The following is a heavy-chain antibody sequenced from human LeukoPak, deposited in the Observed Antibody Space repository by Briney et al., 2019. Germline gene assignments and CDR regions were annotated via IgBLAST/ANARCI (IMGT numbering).Heavy chain of an antibody. J-gene: IGHJ4*02. CDR2: ISSSSTK. D-gene: IGHD6-6*01. CDR1: GFTFSSYS. Sequence: PGGSLRLTCAASGFTFSSYSMNWVHQAPGKGLEWVSYISSSSTKYYADSVKGRFTISRDNAKNSLSLQMNSLRAADTAVYYCARDTGGGYSSSSNYYSDYWGQGTLVTVSS. CDR3: ARDTGGGYSSSSNYYSDY. V-gene: IGHV3-48*01.